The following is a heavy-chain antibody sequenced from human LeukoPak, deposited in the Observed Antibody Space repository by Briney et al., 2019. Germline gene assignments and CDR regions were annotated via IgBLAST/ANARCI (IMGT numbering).Heavy chain of an antibody. J-gene: IGHJ6*03. CDR3: ARVPAAYFYYMDV. Sequence: PGGSLRLSCAASKFTFSSYSMTWVRQAPGKGLEWVSYITRSGSDIYYADSVEGRFTISRDNAKNSLYLQMNSLRVEDTAVYYCARVPAAYFYYMDVWGKGTTVTVSS. CDR1: KFTFSSYS. V-gene: IGHV3-48*01. CDR2: ITRSGSDI.